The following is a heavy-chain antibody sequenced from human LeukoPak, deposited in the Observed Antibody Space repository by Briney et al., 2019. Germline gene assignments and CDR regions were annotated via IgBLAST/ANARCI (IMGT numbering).Heavy chain of an antibody. CDR2: IIPILGIA. CDR1: GGTFSRYA. V-gene: IGHV1-69*04. J-gene: IGHJ6*02. D-gene: IGHD3-10*01. CDR3: ARKIYGSGSYSPAPSHYYYGMDV. Sequence: GASVKVSCKASGGTFSRYAISWVRQAPGQGLEWMGRIIPILGIANYAQKFQGRVTITADKSASTAYMELSSLRSEDTAVYYCARKIYGSGSYSPAPSHYYYGMDVWGQGTTVTVSS.